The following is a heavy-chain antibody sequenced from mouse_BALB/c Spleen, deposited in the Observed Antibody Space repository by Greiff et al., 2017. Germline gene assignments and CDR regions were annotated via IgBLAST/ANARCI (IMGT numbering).Heavy chain of an antibody. CDR2: ISYDGSN. V-gene: IGHV3-6*02. CDR1: GYSITSGYY. D-gene: IGHD1-1*01. Sequence: VQLKESGPGLVKPSQSLSLTCSVTGYSITSGYYWNWIRQFPGNKLEWMGYISYDGSNNYNPSLKNRISITRDTSKNQFFLKLNSVTTEDTATYYCARHPYYYGSSYWYFDVWGAGTTVTVSS. J-gene: IGHJ1*01. CDR3: ARHPYYYGSSYWYFDV.